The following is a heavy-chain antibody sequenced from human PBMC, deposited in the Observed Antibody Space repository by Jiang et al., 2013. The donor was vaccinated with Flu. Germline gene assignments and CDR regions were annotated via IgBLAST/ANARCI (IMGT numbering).Heavy chain of an antibody. Sequence: PGLVKPSETLSLTCAVSGYSISSGYYWGWIRQPPGKGLEWIGSIYHSGSTYYNPSLKSRVTISVDTSKNQFSLKLSSVTAADTAVYYCARVITMIVVVIAYFDYWGQGTLVTVSS. CDR1: GYSISSGYY. CDR3: ARVITMIVVVIAYFDY. CDR2: IYHSGST. J-gene: IGHJ4*02. V-gene: IGHV4-38-2*01. D-gene: IGHD3-22*01.